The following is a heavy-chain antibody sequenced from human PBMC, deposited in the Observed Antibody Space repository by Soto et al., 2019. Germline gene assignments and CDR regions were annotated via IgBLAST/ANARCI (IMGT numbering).Heavy chain of an antibody. CDR1: GGSISTYY. CDR3: ARDSVAGGDHFDF. J-gene: IGHJ4*02. Sequence: SETLSLTCTVSGGSISTYYWNWIRQPPGKGLEWIGYIYYSGSTSYNPSLKSRVTISLDTSKNQFSLKLSSVTAADTAVYYCARDSVAGGDHFDFWGQGTRVTVSS. CDR2: IYYSGST. D-gene: IGHD6-19*01. V-gene: IGHV4-59*01.